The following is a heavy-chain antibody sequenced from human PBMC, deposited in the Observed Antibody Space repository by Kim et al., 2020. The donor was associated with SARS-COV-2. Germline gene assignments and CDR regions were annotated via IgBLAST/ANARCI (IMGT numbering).Heavy chain of an antibody. Sequence: SETLSLTCTVSGGSISSYYWSWIRQPPGKGLEWIGYIYYSGSTNYNPSLKSRVTISVDTSKNQFSLKLSSVTAADTAVYYCARDRNYYDSSGYYYSYWYFDLWGRGTLVTVSS. CDR1: GGSISSYY. D-gene: IGHD3-22*01. V-gene: IGHV4-59*01. J-gene: IGHJ2*01. CDR2: IYYSGST. CDR3: ARDRNYYDSSGYYYSYWYFDL.